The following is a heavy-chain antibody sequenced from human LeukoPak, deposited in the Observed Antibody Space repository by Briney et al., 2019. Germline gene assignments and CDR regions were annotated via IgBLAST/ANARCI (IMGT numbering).Heavy chain of an antibody. V-gene: IGHV1-8*01. D-gene: IGHD1-14*01. CDR2: MNPNSGNT. CDR3: AINLPANRRFQH. CDR1: GYTFTSYD. Sequence: GASVKVSCKASGYTFTSYDINWVRQATGQGPEWMGWMNPNSGNTGYAQKFQGRVTMTRNTSISTADMELSNVRSEDTAMYYCAINLPANRRFQHWGQGTLVTVSS. J-gene: IGHJ1*01.